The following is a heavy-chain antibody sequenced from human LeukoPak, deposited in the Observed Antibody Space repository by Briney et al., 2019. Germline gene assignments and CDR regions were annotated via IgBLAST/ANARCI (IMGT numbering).Heavy chain of an antibody. CDR1: GFTFSSYA. D-gene: IGHD3-10*01. CDR2: ISGSGGST. J-gene: IGHJ5*02. Sequence: GGSLRLSCAASGFTFSSYAMSWVRQAPGKGLEGVSAISGSGGSTYCADSVKGRFTISRDNSKNTLYLQMNSLRAEDTAVYYCAKPRGLLQGWFDPWGQGTLVTVSS. V-gene: IGHV3-23*01. CDR3: AKPRGLLQGWFDP.